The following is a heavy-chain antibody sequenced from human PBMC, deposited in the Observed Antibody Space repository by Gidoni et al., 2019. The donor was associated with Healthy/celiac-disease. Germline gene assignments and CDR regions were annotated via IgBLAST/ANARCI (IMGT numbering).Heavy chain of an antibody. J-gene: IGHJ4*02. Sequence: VQLVQSGAEGKKPGAAVKVSCRAAGYTFTSYYMPWVRQAPGQGLQWMGIINPSGGSPSYAQKFQGRVTMTRDTSTSTVYMALSSLRSEDTAVYYCARESGTTVTTFGYWGQGTLVTVSS. CDR1: GYTFTSYY. CDR3: ARESGTTVTTFGY. CDR2: INPSGGSP. D-gene: IGHD4-17*01. V-gene: IGHV1-46*01.